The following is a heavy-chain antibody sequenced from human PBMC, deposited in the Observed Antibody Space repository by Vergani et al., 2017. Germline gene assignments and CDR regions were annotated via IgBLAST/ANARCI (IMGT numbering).Heavy chain of an antibody. CDR2: INAGNGNT. V-gene: IGHV1-3*01. D-gene: IGHD6-19*01. Sequence: QVQLVQSGAEVKKPGASVKVSCKASGYTFTSYAMYWVRQAPGQRLEWMGWINAGNGNTKYSQKFQGRVTITRDTSASTAYMELSSLRSEDTAVYYCARVGAVAGPYYFDYWGQGTLVTVSS. J-gene: IGHJ4*02. CDR3: ARVGAVAGPYYFDY. CDR1: GYTFTSYA.